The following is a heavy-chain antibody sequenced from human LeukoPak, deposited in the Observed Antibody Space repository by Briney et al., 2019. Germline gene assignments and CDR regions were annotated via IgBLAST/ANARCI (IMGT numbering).Heavy chain of an antibody. J-gene: IGHJ3*02. Sequence: SETLSLTCTVSGGSISSSSYYWGWIRQPPGKGLEWIGSIYYSGSTYYNPSLKSRVTISVDKSKNQFSLKLSSVTAADTAVYYCARRSSVNDAFDIWGQGTMVTVSS. D-gene: IGHD3-22*01. V-gene: IGHV4-39*07. CDR1: GGSISSSSYY. CDR2: IYYSGST. CDR3: ARRSSVNDAFDI.